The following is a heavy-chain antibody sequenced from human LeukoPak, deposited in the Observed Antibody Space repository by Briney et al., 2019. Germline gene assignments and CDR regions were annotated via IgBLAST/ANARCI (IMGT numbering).Heavy chain of an antibody. CDR2: IKHGGST. V-gene: IGHV4-34*01. CDR1: GGSLSGFR. D-gene: IGHD3-10*01. Sequence: PSETLSLTCTVSGGSLSGFRWNWIRQPPGKGLEWIGEIKHGGSTDYNPSLKSRVTISMDTSKDQFSLKLTSVTAADTAVYYCARGRLNPYGSGNYPDYWGQGTLVTVSS. CDR3: ARGRLNPYGSGNYPDY. J-gene: IGHJ4*02.